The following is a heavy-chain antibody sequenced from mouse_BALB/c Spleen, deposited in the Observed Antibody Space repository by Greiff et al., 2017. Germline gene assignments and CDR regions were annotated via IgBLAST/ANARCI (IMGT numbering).Heavy chain of an antibody. CDR1: GYTFTSYW. J-gene: IGHJ2*01. CDR3: TRGVGREYYFDY. Sequence: VQLQQSGTVLARPGASVKMSCKASGYTFTSYWMHWVKQRPGQGLEWIGAIYPGNSDTSYNQKFKGKAKLTAVTSTSTAYMELSSLTNEDSAVYYCTRGVGREYYFDYRGQGTTLTVSS. CDR2: IYPGNSDT. V-gene: IGHV1-5*01. D-gene: IGHD4-1*01.